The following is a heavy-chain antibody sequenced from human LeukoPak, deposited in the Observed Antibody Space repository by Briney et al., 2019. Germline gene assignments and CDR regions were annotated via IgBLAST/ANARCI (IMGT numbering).Heavy chain of an antibody. CDR2: IYSGGST. CDR1: GFTVSSNY. D-gene: IGHD6-19*01. Sequence: PGGSLRLSCAASGFTVSSNYMGWVRQAPGKGLEWVSVIYSGGSTYYADSVKGRFTISRDNSKNTLYLQMNSLRAEDTAVYYCARDSSGWAHFDYWGQGTLVTVSS. V-gene: IGHV3-66*01. CDR3: ARDSSGWAHFDY. J-gene: IGHJ4*02.